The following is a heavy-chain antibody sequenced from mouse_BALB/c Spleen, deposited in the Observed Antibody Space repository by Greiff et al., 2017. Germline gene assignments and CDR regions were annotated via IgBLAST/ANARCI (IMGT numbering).Heavy chain of an antibody. CDR3: AKDYDCSSDY. CDR1: GFSLTSYG. CDR2: IWRGGST. J-gene: IGHJ2*01. D-gene: IGHD1-1*01. Sequence: QVQLQQSGPSLVQPSQSLSLTCTVSGFSLTSYGVHWVRQSPGKGLEWLGVIWRGGSTDDNAAFMYRLSITKDNSKSKVFLKMNSLQADDTAIYYYAKDYDCSSDYWGQGTTLTVSS. V-gene: IGHV2-5-1*01.